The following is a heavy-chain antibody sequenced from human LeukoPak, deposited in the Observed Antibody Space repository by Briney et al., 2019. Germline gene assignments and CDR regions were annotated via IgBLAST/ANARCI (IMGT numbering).Heavy chain of an antibody. CDR1: GFTFDDHA. J-gene: IGHJ4*02. CDR3: AKEEVYGSGSPLVDY. D-gene: IGHD3-10*01. V-gene: IGHV3-9*01. Sequence: PGGSLRLSCAASGFTFDDHAMHWVRQAPGKGLEWVSGLSWNSGSIDYADSVKGRFTISRDNAKNSLYLQMNSLRAEDTAVYYCAKEEVYGSGSPLVDYWGRGTLVTVSS. CDR2: LSWNSGSI.